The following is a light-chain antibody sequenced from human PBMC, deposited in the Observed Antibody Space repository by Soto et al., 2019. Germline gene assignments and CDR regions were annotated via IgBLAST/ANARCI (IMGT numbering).Light chain of an antibody. CDR2: DTS. Sequence: EIVLTQSPATLSLSPGERVTLSCRASQSVKNYLAWYQQKPGQAPRLLIYDTSNRATGVPARFSGSGSGTEFTLTISSLEPEDFAVYYCHQRSNSWTFGQGTKVEFK. CDR1: QSVKNY. CDR3: HQRSNSWT. V-gene: IGKV3-11*01. J-gene: IGKJ1*01.